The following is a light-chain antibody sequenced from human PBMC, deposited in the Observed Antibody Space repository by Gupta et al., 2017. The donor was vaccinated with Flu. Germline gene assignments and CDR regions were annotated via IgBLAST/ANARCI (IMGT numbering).Light chain of an antibody. CDR3: MQDLQTPRT. CDR1: RGLRHSVGNTY. J-gene: IGKJ1*01. V-gene: IGKV2-28*01. CDR2: FAS. Sequence: SCSSYRGLRHSVGNTYLACYLQNPGLSPKLLIYFASIRASGVPDRFSGSGSGTDFTLKISRLEAEDFGVYYCMQDLQTPRTFGQGTKVDIK.